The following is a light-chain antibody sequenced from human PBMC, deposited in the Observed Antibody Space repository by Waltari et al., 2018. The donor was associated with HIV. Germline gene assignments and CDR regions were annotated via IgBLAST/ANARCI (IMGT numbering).Light chain of an antibody. V-gene: IGLV1-47*01. Sequence: QSVLTQPPSASGTPGQRVTISCSGSSSNIGSSYIYWYQQLPGTAPKLLVYGNNQRPSGVPDRSSGSKSGTSASLAISGLRSEDEADYYCAAWDDSLSGRVFGGGTKLTVL. J-gene: IGLJ3*02. CDR3: AAWDDSLSGRV. CDR2: GNN. CDR1: SSNIGSSY.